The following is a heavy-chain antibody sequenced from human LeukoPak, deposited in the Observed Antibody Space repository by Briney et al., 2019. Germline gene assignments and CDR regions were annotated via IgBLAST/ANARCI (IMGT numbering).Heavy chain of an antibody. D-gene: IGHD3-3*01. Sequence: QPGGSLRLSCAASGFTFSSYAMHWVRQAPGKGLELVAVISYDGSNKYYADSVKGRFTISRDNSKNTLYLQMNSLRAEDTAVYYCAKNRGGYYLTYMDVWGKGTTVTVSS. CDR1: GFTFSSYA. CDR2: ISYDGSNK. J-gene: IGHJ6*03. V-gene: IGHV3-30*04. CDR3: AKNRGGYYLTYMDV.